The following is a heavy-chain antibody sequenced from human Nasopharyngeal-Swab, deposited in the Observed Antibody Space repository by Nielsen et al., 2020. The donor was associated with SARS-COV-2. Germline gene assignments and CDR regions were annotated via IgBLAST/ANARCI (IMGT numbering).Heavy chain of an antibody. J-gene: IGHJ4*02. Sequence: SETLSLTCGVSGDSISSSNWWSWVRQPPGKGLEWIGEIYRSAGTNYNPSLKSRITISVDKSKNQFSLKLISVTAADTAVYYCARREWLQFDYWGPGILVTVSS. CDR2: IYRSAGT. D-gene: IGHD5-24*01. V-gene: IGHV4-4*02. CDR1: GDSISSSNW. CDR3: ARREWLQFDY.